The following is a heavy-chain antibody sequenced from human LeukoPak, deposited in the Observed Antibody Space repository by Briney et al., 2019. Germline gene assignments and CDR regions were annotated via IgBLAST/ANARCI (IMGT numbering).Heavy chain of an antibody. CDR1: AYTFSSYG. V-gene: IGHV1-18*01. CDR3: ARDSDRGVSFAFDI. D-gene: IGHD3-10*01. J-gene: IGHJ3*02. Sequence: ASVKVSCKASAYTFSSYGISWVRQAPGQGGEGVGWISGYNGNTNYAQNLQGRVTMTTDTSTSTAYMELRSLRSDDTAVYYCARDSDRGVSFAFDIWGQGTMLIVSS. CDR2: ISGYNGNT.